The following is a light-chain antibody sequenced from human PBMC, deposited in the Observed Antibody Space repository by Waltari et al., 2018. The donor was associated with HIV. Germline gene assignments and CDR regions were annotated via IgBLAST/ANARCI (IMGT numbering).Light chain of an antibody. CDR1: TRHVGGYNP. V-gene: IGLV2-14*03. Sequence: QSALTQPASVSGSPGQSITISCPGPTRHVGGYNPVHWYQQHPAKAPNHVILDVSNRPLGVSNRFSGSKSGNTASLTISGLQAEDEAYYYCSSYTNSDTVVFGGGTKVTVL. CDR3: SSYTNSDTVV. CDR2: DVS. J-gene: IGLJ2*01.